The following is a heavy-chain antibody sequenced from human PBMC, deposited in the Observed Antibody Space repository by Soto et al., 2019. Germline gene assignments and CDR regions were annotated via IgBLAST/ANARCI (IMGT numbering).Heavy chain of an antibody. CDR2: IYYSGST. CDR3: ARVTGGSYLTIGNYYYYGMDV. D-gene: IGHD1-26*01. J-gene: IGHJ6*02. CDR1: GGSISSYY. V-gene: IGHV4-59*01. Sequence: SETLSLTCTVSGGSISSYYWSWVRQPPGKGLEWIGYIYYSGSTNYNPSLKSRVTISVDTSKNQFSLKLSSVTAADTAVCYCARVTGGSYLTIGNYYYYGMDVWGQGTTVTVSS.